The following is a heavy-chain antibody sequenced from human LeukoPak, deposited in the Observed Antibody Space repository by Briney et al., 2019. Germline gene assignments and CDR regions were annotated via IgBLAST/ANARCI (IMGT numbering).Heavy chain of an antibody. D-gene: IGHD1-26*01. CDR3: ARAWYSWGYYFDY. V-gene: IGHV3-48*02. CDR2: IGRSSSTI. J-gene: IGHJ4*02. Sequence: GGSLRLSCAASGFTFSSYSMNWVRQAPGKGREWVSYIGRSSSTIFYADSGKGRLTIARDKAKNSLYLQMHSLRDEDTAVYYCARAWYSWGYYFDYWGQGTLVTVSS. CDR1: GFTFSSYS.